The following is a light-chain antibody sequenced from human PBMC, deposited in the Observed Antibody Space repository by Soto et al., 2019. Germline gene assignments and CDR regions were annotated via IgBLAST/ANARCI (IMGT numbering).Light chain of an antibody. V-gene: IGKV1-5*01. Sequence: DIQTTQSPSTLCASVGDRVTITCRASQSISSWLAWYQQKPGKAPKLLIYDASSLESGVPSRFSGSGSGTEFTLTISSLQPDDFATYYCQQYNSYWTFGQGTNVEIK. CDR3: QQYNSYWT. J-gene: IGKJ1*01. CDR1: QSISSW. CDR2: DAS.